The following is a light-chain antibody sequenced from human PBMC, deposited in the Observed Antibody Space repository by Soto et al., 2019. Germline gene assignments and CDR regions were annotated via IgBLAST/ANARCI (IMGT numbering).Light chain of an antibody. Sequence: QSVLTQPPSASGTPGQRVTISCSGSYSNIGSRPVNWYQQFPGTAPKLLIYSNTQRPSGVPDRFSGSKSGTSASLAISGLQSEDEADYYCAAWDDSLNVYVFGTGTKLTVL. CDR2: SNT. CDR1: YSNIGSRP. V-gene: IGLV1-44*01. CDR3: AAWDDSLNVYV. J-gene: IGLJ1*01.